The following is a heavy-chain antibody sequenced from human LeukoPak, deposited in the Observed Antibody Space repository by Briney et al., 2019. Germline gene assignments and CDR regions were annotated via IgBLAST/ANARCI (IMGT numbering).Heavy chain of an antibody. CDR3: ARDRNKQSHHGMDV. CDR2: ISWNSGSI. CDR1: GFTFEDYA. V-gene: IGHV3-9*01. Sequence: PGRSLRLSCAASGFTFEDYAMHWVRQAPGKGLEWVSGISWNSGSIGYADSVKGRFTISRDNAKNSLYLQMNSLRAEDTAVYYCARDRNKQSHHGMDVWGQGTTVTVSS. D-gene: IGHD6-19*01. J-gene: IGHJ6*02.